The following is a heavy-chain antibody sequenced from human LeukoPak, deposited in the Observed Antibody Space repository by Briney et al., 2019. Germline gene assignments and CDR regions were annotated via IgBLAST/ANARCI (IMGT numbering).Heavy chain of an antibody. J-gene: IGHJ5*02. V-gene: IGHV4-34*01. CDR2: INHSGST. D-gene: IGHD3-9*01. CDR3: ARAVDYDILTGYRGNWFDP. Sequence: SETLSLTCAVYGGSFSGYYWSWIRQPPGKGLEWIGEINHSGSTNYNPSLKSRVTISVDTSKNQFSLKLSSVTAADTAVYYCARAVDYDILTGYRGNWFDPWGQGTLVTVSS. CDR1: GGSFSGYY.